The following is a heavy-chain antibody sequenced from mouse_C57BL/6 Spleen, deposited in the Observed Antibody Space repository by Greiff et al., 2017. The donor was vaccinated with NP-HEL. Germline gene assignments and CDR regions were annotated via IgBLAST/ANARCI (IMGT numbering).Heavy chain of an antibody. V-gene: IGHV1-26*01. CDR3: ARFRAD. D-gene: IGHD3-3*01. CDR2: INPNNGGT. Sequence: VQLQQSGPELVKPGASVKISCKASGYTFTDYYMNWVKQSHGKSLEWIGDINPNNGGTSYNQKFKGKATLTVDKSSSTAYMELRSLTSEDSAVYYCARFRADWGQGTLVTVSA. CDR1: GYTFTDYY. J-gene: IGHJ3*01.